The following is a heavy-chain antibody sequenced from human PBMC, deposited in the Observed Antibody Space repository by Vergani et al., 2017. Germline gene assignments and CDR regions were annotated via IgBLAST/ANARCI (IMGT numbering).Heavy chain of an antibody. CDR2: ISSGGGDI. Sequence: EVQLLESGGGLVQPGGSRRLSCAGAGFTFATYTMAYVRQAPGKGLEWVATISSGGGDIFYADSVKGRFTISRDNSKNTLFLQMNSLKDEDTAVYYCTTAWGLYYLHGEYFQYWGRGTLVSVSS. D-gene: IGHD3-10*01. CDR1: GFTFATYT. V-gene: IGHV3-23*01. CDR3: TTAWGLYYLHGEYFQY. J-gene: IGHJ1*01.